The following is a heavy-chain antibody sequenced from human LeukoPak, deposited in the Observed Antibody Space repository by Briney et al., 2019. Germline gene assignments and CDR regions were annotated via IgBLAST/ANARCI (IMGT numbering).Heavy chain of an antibody. CDR1: GFTFSSYA. D-gene: IGHD3-10*01. J-gene: IGHJ6*02. CDR2: ISGSGGST. V-gene: IGHV3-23*01. Sequence: ESGGSLRLSCAASGFTFSSYAMSWVRQAPRKGLEWVSAISGSGGSTYYADSVKGRFTISRDNSKNSLYLHMNSLRTEDSALYHCVKDTVTMLRGVLSDYYHGMDVWGPGTTVSVSS. CDR3: VKDTVTMLRGVLSDYYHGMDV.